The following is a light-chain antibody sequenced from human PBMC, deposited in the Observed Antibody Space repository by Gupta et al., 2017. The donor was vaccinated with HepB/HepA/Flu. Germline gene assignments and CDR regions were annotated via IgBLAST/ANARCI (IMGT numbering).Light chain of an antibody. V-gene: IGLV2-14*03. Sequence: QSALTQPASVSGSPGQSITISCPGTSSDIVGYDFVAWYQQHPGKAPKVLMYDVFYRSSGVYNRGLCSSSCNKASPLTFGLQTEDEADDYCTSSTSGNTFVVFGTGTKVSVL. CDR1: SSDIVGYDF. J-gene: IGLJ1*01. CDR3: TSSTSGNTFVV. CDR2: DVF.